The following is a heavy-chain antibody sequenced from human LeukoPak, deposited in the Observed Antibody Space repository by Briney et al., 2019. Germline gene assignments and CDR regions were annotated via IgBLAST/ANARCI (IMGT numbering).Heavy chain of an antibody. J-gene: IGHJ4*02. V-gene: IGHV4-39*01. CDR3: PRHVWSGGSGYSGYYFDY. D-gene: IGHD3-22*01. CDR2: IYYSGST. CDR1: GGSISSSSYY. Sequence: SETLSLTCTVSGGSISSSSYYWGWIRQPPGKGLEWIGSIYYSGSTYYNPSLKSRVTISVDTSKNQFSLKLSSVTAADTAVYYCPRHVWSGGSGYSGYYFDYWGQGTLVTVSS.